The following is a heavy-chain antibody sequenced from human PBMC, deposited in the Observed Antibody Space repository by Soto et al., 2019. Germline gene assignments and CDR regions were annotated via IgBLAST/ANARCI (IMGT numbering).Heavy chain of an antibody. CDR1: GFTFSSYS. D-gene: IGHD3-10*01. J-gene: IGHJ3*02. Sequence: PGGSLRLSCAASGFTFSSYSMNWVRQAPGKGLEWVSSISSSSSYIYYADSVKGRFTISRDNAKNSLYLQMNSLRAEDTAVYYCASGFGELYYAFDIWGQGTMVTVSS. CDR3: ASGFGELYYAFDI. CDR2: ISSSSSYI. V-gene: IGHV3-21*01.